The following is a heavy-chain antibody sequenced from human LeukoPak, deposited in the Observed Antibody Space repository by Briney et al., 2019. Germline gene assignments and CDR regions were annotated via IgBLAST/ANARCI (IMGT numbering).Heavy chain of an antibody. Sequence: TSETLSLTCTVSGGSISSNYWSWVRQPPGKGLEWIGFIYYSGYTNYNPCLKSRVTISVDTSENQFSLKLSSVTAADTAVYYCARLTSLTHFDYWGQGTLVPVSS. V-gene: IGHV4-59*08. CDR1: GGSISSNY. J-gene: IGHJ4*02. CDR2: IYYSGYT. D-gene: IGHD1-14*01. CDR3: ARLTSLTHFDY.